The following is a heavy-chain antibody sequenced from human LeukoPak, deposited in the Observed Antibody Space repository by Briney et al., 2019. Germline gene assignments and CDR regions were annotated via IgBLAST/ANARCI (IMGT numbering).Heavy chain of an antibody. D-gene: IGHD3-10*01. V-gene: IGHV4-39*01. CDR1: GGSISSSSYY. CDR3: VRLGGLLWFGELQPDSYMDV. Sequence: SETLSLTCTVSGGSISSSSYYWGWIRQPPGKGLEWIGSIYYSGSTYYNPSLKSRVTISVDTSKNQFSLKVSSVTAADTAVYYCVRLGGLLWFGELQPDSYMDVWGKGTTVTVSS. CDR2: IYYSGST. J-gene: IGHJ6*03.